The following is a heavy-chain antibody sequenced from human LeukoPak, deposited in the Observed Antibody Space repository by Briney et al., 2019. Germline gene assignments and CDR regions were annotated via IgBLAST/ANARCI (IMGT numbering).Heavy chain of an antibody. V-gene: IGHV4-59*01. J-gene: IGHJ4*02. CDR1: GLSISSYY. Sequence: SETLSLTCTVSGLSISSYYWSWIRQPPGKGLEWIGYIYYSGSTNYNPSLKSRVTISVDTSKNQFSLKLSSVTAADTAVYYCAKNTWELLQWGQGTLVTVSS. D-gene: IGHD1-26*01. CDR2: IYYSGST. CDR3: AKNTWELLQ.